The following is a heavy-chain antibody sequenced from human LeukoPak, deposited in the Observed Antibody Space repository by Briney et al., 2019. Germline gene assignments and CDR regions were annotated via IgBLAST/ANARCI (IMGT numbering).Heavy chain of an antibody. CDR3: ARDGEGGYSSSWYHGY. CDR2: IIPIFGAA. Sequence: SVKVSCKASGYTFTSYDINWVRQAPGQGLEWMGRIIPIFGAANYAQKFQGRVTITADKSTSTAYMELSSLRSEDTAVYYCARDGEGGYSSSWYHGYWGQGTLVTVSS. J-gene: IGHJ4*02. V-gene: IGHV1-69*06. D-gene: IGHD6-13*01. CDR1: GYTFTSYD.